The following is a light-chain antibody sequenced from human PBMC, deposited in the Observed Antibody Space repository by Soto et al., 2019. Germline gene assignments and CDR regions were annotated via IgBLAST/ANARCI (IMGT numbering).Light chain of an antibody. CDR2: RNN. CDR1: SSNIGSNP. J-gene: IGLJ1*01. CDR3: AAWDDRLSAYV. V-gene: IGLV1-47*01. Sequence: QSLLTQPASASGTPGQRVTISCSGGSSNIGSNPVYWHQHLPGTAPKLLVYRNNQRPSGVPDRFSDSKSGTSAFLAISGLRSEDEADYYCAAWDDRLSAYVFGTGTKVNV.